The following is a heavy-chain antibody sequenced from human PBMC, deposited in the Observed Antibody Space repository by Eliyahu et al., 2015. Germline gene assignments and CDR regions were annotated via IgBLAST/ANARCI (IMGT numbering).Heavy chain of an antibody. V-gene: IGHV5-51*01. CDR1: GYNFGTKW. CDR3: ASSPGGIGEYDH. CDR2: IFPGDSDG. D-gene: IGHD3-16*01. Sequence: EVQLVQSGAEVKKPGDSLTISCKTSGYNFGTKWIGWVRQRPGKGLEWMGNIFPGDSDGKYNPSLQGQVTFSADKSISTAFLTWRSLKASDSGFYFCASSPGGIGEYDHWGQGTRVTVSS. J-gene: IGHJ1*01.